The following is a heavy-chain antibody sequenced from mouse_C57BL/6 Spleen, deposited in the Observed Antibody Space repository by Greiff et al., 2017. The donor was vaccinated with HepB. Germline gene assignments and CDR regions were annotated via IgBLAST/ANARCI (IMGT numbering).Heavy chain of an antibody. CDR1: GYSITSGYD. V-gene: IGHV3-1*01. J-gene: IGHJ4*01. D-gene: IGHD2-4*01. Sequence: EVQGVESGPGMVKPSQSLSLTCTVTGYSITSGYDWHWIRHFPGNKLEWMGYISYSGSTNYNPSLKSRISITHDTSKNHFFLKLNSVTTEDTATYYCASGGYDYDGGLDYWGQGTSVTVSS. CDR2: ISYSGST. CDR3: ASGGYDYDGGLDY.